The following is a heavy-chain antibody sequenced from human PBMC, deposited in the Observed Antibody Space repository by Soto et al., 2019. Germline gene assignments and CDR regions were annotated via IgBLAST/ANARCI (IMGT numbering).Heavy chain of an antibody. CDR1: GGTFSSYS. V-gene: IGHV1-69*12. CDR3: ARGVNSGSFPPFDL. J-gene: IGHJ4*02. Sequence: QVKLVQSWAEVKKPGSSVKITCKASGGTFSSYSFSWVRQAPGPGLEWMGGFSPIFGAPNYVQNFLDRVTIQAGELTGKLGLDMSTLRAEYTAVYYRARGVNSGSFPPFDLLGQGTLVTVSS. D-gene: IGHD1-26*01. CDR2: FSPIFGAP.